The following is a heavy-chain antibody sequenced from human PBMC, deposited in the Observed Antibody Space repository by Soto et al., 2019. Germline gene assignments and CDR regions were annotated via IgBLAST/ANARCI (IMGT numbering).Heavy chain of an antibody. CDR3: ARDLRHNLNDAPDAFDI. V-gene: IGHV1-3*01. D-gene: IGHD1-20*01. CDR2: INAGNGNT. CDR1: GYGFTSYA. J-gene: IGHJ3*02. Sequence: ASVKGSCKASGYGFTSYAMHWLRQAPGQRLEWMGWINAGNGNTKYSQKFQGRVTITRDTSASTAYMELSSLRSEDTAVYYCARDLRHNLNDAPDAFDIWGQGTMVTVSS.